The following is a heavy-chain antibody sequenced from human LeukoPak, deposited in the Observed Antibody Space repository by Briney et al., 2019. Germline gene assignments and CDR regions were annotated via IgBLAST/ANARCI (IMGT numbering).Heavy chain of an antibody. V-gene: IGHV3-7*01. J-gene: IGHJ6*03. CDR3: ASSGSYYYYYYMDV. D-gene: IGHD3-10*01. CDR2: IKQDGSEK. CDR1: GFTFSSYW. Sequence: SGGSLRLSCAASGFTFSSYWMSWVRQAPGKGLEWVANIKQDGSEKYYVDSVKGRFTISRDNAKNSLYLQMNSLRAEDTAVYYCASSGSYYYYYYMDVWGKGTTVTVSS.